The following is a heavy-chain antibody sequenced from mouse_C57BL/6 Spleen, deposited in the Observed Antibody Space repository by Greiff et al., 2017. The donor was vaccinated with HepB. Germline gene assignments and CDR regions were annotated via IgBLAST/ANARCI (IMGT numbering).Heavy chain of an antibody. CDR1: GYAFSSSW. J-gene: IGHJ3*01. Sequence: VQLVESGPELVKPGASVKISCKASGYAFSSSWMNWVKQRPGKGLEWIGRIYPGDGDTNYNGKFKGKATLTADKSSSTAYMQLSSLTSEDSAVYFCAREVGTGPWFAYWGQGTLVTVSA. CDR2: IYPGDGDT. CDR3: AREVGTGPWFAY. V-gene: IGHV1-82*01. D-gene: IGHD4-1*01.